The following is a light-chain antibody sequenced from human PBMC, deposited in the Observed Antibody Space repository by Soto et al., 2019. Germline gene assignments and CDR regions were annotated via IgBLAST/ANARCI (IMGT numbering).Light chain of an antibody. V-gene: IGKV1-5*03. CDR3: QQYNSYWK. CDR2: KAS. J-gene: IGKJ1*01. Sequence: DIQMTQSPSTLSASVGDRVTMTCRASQSISTWLAWYQQKPGKAPKLLIYKASSLESGVPSRFSASGSGTEFTLTISSLQPDDFATYYCQQYNSYWKFGQGTKVDI. CDR1: QSISTW.